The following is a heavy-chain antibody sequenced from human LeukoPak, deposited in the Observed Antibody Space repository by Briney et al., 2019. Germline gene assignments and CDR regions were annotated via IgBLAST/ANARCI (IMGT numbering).Heavy chain of an antibody. D-gene: IGHD4-23*01. J-gene: IGHJ4*02. V-gene: IGHV3-30*18. CDR1: GFPFSSYG. Sequence: SGGSLRLSCAASGFPFSSYGMHWVRQAPGKGLEWVAVISYDGSNKYSVKGRFTISRDNSKNTLYLQMNSLRAEDTAVYYCAKFLLTTVDNFDYWGQGTLVTVSS. CDR2: ISYDGSNK. CDR3: AKFLLTTVDNFDY.